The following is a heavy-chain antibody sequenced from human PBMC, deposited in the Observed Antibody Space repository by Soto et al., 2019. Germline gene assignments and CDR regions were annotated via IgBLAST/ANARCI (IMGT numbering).Heavy chain of an antibody. Sequence: SETLSLTCTVSGGSISSYYWSWIRQPPGKGLEWIGYIYYSGSTNYNPSLKSRVTISVDTSKNQFSLKLSSVTAADTAVYYRARGSIFGVVYNWFDPCGQGPRVTV. CDR1: GGSISSYY. V-gene: IGHV4-59*01. D-gene: IGHD3-3*01. J-gene: IGHJ5*02. CDR3: ARGSIFGVVYNWFDP. CDR2: IYYSGST.